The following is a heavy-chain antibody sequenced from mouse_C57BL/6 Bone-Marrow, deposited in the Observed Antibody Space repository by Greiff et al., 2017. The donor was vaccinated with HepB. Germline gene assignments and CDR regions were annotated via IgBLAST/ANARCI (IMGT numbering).Heavy chain of an antibody. J-gene: IGHJ1*03. V-gene: IGHV1-81*01. CDR1: GYTFTSYG. D-gene: IGHD1-1*01. CDR3: ARRGYYPRDFDV. Sequence: QVQLKESGAELARPGASVKLSCKASGYTFTSYGISWVKQRTGQGLEWIGENYPRSGNTYYNEKFKGKATLTADKSSSTAYMELRSLTSEDSAVYFCARRGYYPRDFDVWGTGTTVTVSS. CDR2: NYPRSGNT.